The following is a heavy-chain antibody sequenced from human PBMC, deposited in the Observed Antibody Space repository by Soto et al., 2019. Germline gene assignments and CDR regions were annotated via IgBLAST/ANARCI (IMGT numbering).Heavy chain of an antibody. CDR3: ARDRPYYYDSSGYYFRPQYYFDY. Sequence: QVQLVESGGGVVQPGRSLRLSCAASGFTFSSYAMQWVRQAPGKGLEWVAVISYDGSNKYYADSVKGRFTISRDNSKNTLYLQMNSLRAEDTAEYYCARDRPYYYDSSGYYFRPQYYFDYWGQGTLVTVSS. V-gene: IGHV3-30-3*01. D-gene: IGHD3-22*01. J-gene: IGHJ4*02. CDR2: ISYDGSNK. CDR1: GFTFSSYA.